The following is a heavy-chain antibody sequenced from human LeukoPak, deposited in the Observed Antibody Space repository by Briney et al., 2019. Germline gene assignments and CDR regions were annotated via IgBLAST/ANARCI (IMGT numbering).Heavy chain of an antibody. Sequence: SETLSLTCTVSGGSISSYYWSWIRQPAGKGLEWIGHIYNSGSTNYNPSLKGRVTMSVATSKNQFSLHLSSVTAADTAVYYCARGIRLAPFDYWGQGTLVTVSS. CDR3: ARGIRLAPFDY. CDR1: GGSISSYY. J-gene: IGHJ4*02. D-gene: IGHD6-19*01. V-gene: IGHV4-4*07. CDR2: IYNSGST.